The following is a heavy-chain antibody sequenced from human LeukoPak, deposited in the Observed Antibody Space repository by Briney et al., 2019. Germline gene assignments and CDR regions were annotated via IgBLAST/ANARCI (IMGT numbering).Heavy chain of an antibody. CDR2: ISGSGGST. CDR1: GFTFSRYA. D-gene: IGHD3-10*01. V-gene: IGHV3-23*01. Sequence: PGGSLRLSCAASGFTFSRYAMSWVRQAPGRVLGWVSTISGSGGSTYYADSVKGRFTISRDNTKNTLYLQVNSLRAEDTAVYYCAKRVGPGRAFDIWGQGTMVTVSS. CDR3: AKRVGPGRAFDI. J-gene: IGHJ3*02.